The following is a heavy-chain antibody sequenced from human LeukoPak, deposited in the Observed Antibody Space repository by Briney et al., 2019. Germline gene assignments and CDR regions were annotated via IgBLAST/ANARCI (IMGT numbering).Heavy chain of an antibody. CDR3: ARDKGPYCSSTSCYGDWFDP. D-gene: IGHD2-2*01. V-gene: IGHV1-69*13. J-gene: IGHJ5*02. CDR2: IIPIFGTA. CDR1: GGTFSSYA. Sequence: EASVKVSCKASGGTFSSYAISWVRQAPGQGLEWMGGIIPIFGTANYAQKFQGRVTITADESTSTAYMELSSLRSEDTAVYYCARDKGPYCSSTSCYGDWFDPWGQGTLVTVSS.